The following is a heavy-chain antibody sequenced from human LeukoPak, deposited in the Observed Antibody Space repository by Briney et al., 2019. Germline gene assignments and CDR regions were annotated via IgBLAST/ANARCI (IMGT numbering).Heavy chain of an antibody. D-gene: IGHD7-27*01. V-gene: IGHV3-33*01. J-gene: IGHJ4*02. Sequence: GGSLRLPCAASGFTFSNYGLHWVRQAPGKGLEWLAVMWFDGSQKYYADSVKGRFTISRDNSKSMLYLQMNSLRAEDTAVYYCARDITGDPPPYYFDYWGQGSLVTVSS. CDR1: GFTFSNYG. CDR2: MWFDGSQK. CDR3: ARDITGDPPPYYFDY.